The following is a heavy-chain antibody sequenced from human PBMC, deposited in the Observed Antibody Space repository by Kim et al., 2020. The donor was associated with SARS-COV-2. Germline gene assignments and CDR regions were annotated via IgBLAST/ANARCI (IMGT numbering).Heavy chain of an antibody. CDR3: AKDMTSDYGGNSWADY. J-gene: IGHJ4*02. V-gene: IGHV3-9*01. Sequence: GGSLRLSCAASGFTFDDYAMHWVRQAPGKGLEWVSGISWNSGSIGYADSVKGRFTISRDNAKNSLYLQMNSLRAEDTALYYCAKDMTSDYGGNSWADYWGQGTLVTVSS. CDR2: ISWNSGSI. D-gene: IGHD4-17*01. CDR1: GFTFDDYA.